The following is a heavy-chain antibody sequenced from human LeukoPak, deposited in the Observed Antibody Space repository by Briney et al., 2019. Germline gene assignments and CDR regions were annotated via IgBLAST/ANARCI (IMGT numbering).Heavy chain of an antibody. V-gene: IGHV3-21*01. J-gene: IGHJ4*02. CDR1: GFTFSSYS. Sequence: GGSLRLSCAASGFTFSSYSIDWVRQAPGKGLEWVSSISSSSTYIYYADSVRGRFTISRDNAKNSLYLQMNSLRAEDTAVYYCARSYGDYGPFDYWGQGTLVTVSS. D-gene: IGHD4-17*01. CDR2: ISSSSTYI. CDR3: ARSYGDYGPFDY.